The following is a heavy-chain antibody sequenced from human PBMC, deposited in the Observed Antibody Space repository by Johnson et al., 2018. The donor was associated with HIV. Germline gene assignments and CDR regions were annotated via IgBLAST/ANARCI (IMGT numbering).Heavy chain of an antibody. Sequence: VQLVESGGGVVQPGRSLRLSCAASGFTFSSYGMHWVRQAPGKGLAWVSVIYSGGSQYYADSVKGRFTLSRYNSKDTLYLQMNSLRAEDKAVYYCARARDYDAFDIWGQGTMVTVSS. CDR3: ARARDYDAFDI. J-gene: IGHJ3*02. V-gene: IGHV3-66*01. D-gene: IGHD3-16*01. CDR1: GFTFSSYG. CDR2: IYSGGSQ.